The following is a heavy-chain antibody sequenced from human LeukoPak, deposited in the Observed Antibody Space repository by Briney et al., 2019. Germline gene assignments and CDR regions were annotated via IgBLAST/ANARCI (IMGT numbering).Heavy chain of an antibody. V-gene: IGHV3-33*06. CDR2: IWSDGTNR. Sequence: PGGSLRLSCAPPGFTFSHYGMHWVPQAPGKGLEWGAVIWSDGTNRYYGDPVKGRFTISRDNFQRTVYLQMNSLRAEDTAVYYCAKDAQRGFDYSNSLDKWGQGTLVTVSS. D-gene: IGHD4-11*01. J-gene: IGHJ4*02. CDR1: GFTFSHYG. CDR3: AKDAQRGFDYSNSLDK.